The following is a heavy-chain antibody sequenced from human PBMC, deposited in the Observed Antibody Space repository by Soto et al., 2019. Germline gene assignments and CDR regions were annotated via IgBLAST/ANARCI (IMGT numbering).Heavy chain of an antibody. D-gene: IGHD5-18*01. Sequence: LGESLKISCKGSGYSFTSYWIGWVRQMPGKGLEWMGIIYPGDSDTRYSPSFQGQVTISADKSISTAYLQWSSLKASDTAMYYCARAVDTAMVTESAYYYGMDVWGQGTTVTVSS. CDR1: GYSFTSYW. V-gene: IGHV5-51*01. CDR2: IYPGDSDT. J-gene: IGHJ6*02. CDR3: ARAVDTAMVTESAYYYGMDV.